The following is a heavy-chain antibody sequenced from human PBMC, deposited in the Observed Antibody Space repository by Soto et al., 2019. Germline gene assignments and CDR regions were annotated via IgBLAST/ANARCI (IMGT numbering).Heavy chain of an antibody. Sequence: EVQLVESGGGLIQPGGSLRLSCAVSGFTVSRNFMSWIRQAPGKGLQWVSILYSGGTTYYTDSVNGRFTTSGDNSNNTLHLQMHSLRVEATHTYSCARVVLVGDTPNSVDHRGQGTLVSFSA. J-gene: IGHJ4*01. V-gene: IGHV3-53*01. CDR2: LYSGGTT. D-gene: IGHD1-26*01. CDR1: GFTVSRNF. CDR3: ARVVLVGDTPNSVDH.